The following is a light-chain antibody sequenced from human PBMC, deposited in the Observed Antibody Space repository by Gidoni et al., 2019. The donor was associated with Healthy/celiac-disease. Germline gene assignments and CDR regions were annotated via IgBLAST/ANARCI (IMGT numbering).Light chain of an antibody. J-gene: IGKJ1*01. Sequence: EIVMTQSPATLSVSPRVRATLSCRASQSVSSNLAWYQPKPGQAPRLLIYGASTRATGIPARFSGSGSGTEFTLTISSLQSEDFAVYYCQQYNNWWTFGQGTKVEIK. V-gene: IGKV3-15*01. CDR3: QQYNNWWT. CDR2: GAS. CDR1: QSVSSN.